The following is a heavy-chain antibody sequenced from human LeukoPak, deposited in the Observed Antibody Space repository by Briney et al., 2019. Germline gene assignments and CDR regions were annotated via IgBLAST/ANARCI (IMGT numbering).Heavy chain of an antibody. CDR2: IAYDGSKA. D-gene: IGHD1-14*01. CDR3: TRYNNDHFDY. CDR1: GFTFVGYG. Sequence: GGSLRLSCAGSGFTFVGYGMHWFRQTPGKGLEWVAVIAYDGSKAFYADSVKGRFTISRDNPKNTLSVQMDDLRAEDTAVYYCTRYNNDHFDYWGQGTLVTVSS. J-gene: IGHJ4*02. V-gene: IGHV3-33*01.